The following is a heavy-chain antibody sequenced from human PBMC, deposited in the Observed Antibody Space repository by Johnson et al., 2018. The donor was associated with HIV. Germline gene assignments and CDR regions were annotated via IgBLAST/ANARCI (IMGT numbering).Heavy chain of an antibody. Sequence: QVQLVESGGGLVQPWRSLRLSCAASGFTFSSYAMHWVRQAPGKGLEWVAVISYDGSNKYYADSVKGRFTISRDNSKNTLYLQMNSLRAEDTAVYYCARDYDILTGYSTGGDAFDIWGQGTMVTVSS. D-gene: IGHD3-9*01. CDR2: ISYDGSNK. V-gene: IGHV3-30-3*01. CDR1: GFTFSSYA. CDR3: ARDYDILTGYSTGGDAFDI. J-gene: IGHJ3*02.